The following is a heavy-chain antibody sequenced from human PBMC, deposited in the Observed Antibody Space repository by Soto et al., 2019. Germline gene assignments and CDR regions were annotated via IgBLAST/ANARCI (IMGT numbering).Heavy chain of an antibody. CDR1: GFTVSNNY. CDR3: ARGEGSGSNALGH. CDR2: IQDGGSI. V-gene: IGHV3-66*01. J-gene: IGHJ4*02. D-gene: IGHD3-16*01. Sequence: GGSLRLSCAASGFTVSNNYMTWVRQAPWKGLEWVAVIQDGGSISYADSVSDRFTISRDNSKNTVFLEMNNLRPEDTAVYFFARGEGSGSNALGHWGQGTLVTVSS.